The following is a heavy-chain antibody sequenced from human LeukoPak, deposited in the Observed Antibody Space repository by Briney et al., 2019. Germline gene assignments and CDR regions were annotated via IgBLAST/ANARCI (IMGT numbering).Heavy chain of an antibody. CDR1: TFIFT. D-gene: IGHD3-22*01. Sequence: PGGSLRLSCAASTFIFTMTWVRQAPGKGLEWVSVIYSGGSTYYADSVKGRFTISRDNSKNTLYLQMNSLRAEDTAVYYCARERYYDSSYLDYWGQGTLVTVSS. V-gene: IGHV3-53*01. J-gene: IGHJ4*02. CDR2: IYSGGST. CDR3: ARERYYDSSYLDY.